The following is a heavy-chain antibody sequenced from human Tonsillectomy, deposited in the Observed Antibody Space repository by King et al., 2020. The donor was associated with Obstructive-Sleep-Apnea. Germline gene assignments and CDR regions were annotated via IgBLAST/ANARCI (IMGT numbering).Heavy chain of an antibody. D-gene: IGHD3-22*01. CDR1: GFSFSSYG. CDR3: AKVPPMYQYVTSGPFDY. J-gene: IGHJ4*02. V-gene: IGHV3-30*18. CDR2: ISYDGDSK. Sequence: VQLVESGGGVVQPGRSLRLSCADSGFSFSSYGMHWVRQGPGKGLEWVAVISYDGDSKYYADSVKGRFTISRENSKNTLYLHRNSLRAKDTAVYYCAKVPPMYQYVTSGPFDYWGQGTLVTGSS.